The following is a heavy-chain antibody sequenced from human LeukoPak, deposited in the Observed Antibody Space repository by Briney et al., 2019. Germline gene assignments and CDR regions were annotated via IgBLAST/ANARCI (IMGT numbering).Heavy chain of an antibody. Sequence: ASVKVSCKASGYTFTGYYMHWVRQAPGQGLEWMGWINPNSGGTKYAQKFQGRVTMTRDTSISTTYMELSRLRSDDTAVYYCARDCSGSYYSQYYYYYYMDVWGKGTTVTVSS. CDR1: GYTFTGYY. V-gene: IGHV1-2*02. CDR3: ARDCSGSYYSQYYYYYYMDV. D-gene: IGHD1-26*01. J-gene: IGHJ6*03. CDR2: INPNSGGT.